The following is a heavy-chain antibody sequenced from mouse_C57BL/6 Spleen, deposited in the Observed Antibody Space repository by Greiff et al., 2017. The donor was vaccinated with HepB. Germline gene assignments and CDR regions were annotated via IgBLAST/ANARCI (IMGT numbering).Heavy chain of an antibody. CDR3: AIYGSSYAWFAY. CDR1: GYAFSSYW. V-gene: IGHV1-80*01. J-gene: IGHJ3*01. Sequence: VKLMESGAELVKPGASVKISCKASGYAFSSYWMNWVKQRPGKGLEWIGQIYPGDGDTNYNGKFKGKATLTADKSSSTAYMQLSSLTSEDSAVYFCAIYGSSYAWFAYWGQGTLVTVSA. CDR2: IYPGDGDT. D-gene: IGHD1-1*01.